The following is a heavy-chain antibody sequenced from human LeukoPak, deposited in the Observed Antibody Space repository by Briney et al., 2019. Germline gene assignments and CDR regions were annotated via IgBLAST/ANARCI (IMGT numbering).Heavy chain of an antibody. V-gene: IGHV3-23*01. CDR1: GFTLRSYA. CDR3: AKSARGLSPTYYFDY. CDR2: ISGSGGST. J-gene: IGHJ4*02. D-gene: IGHD2/OR15-2a*01. Sequence: GGSLRLSCAVSGFTLRSYAMSWVRRAPGQGLGWVSAISGSGGSTYYTDSVKGRFTISINNSKHTLYLQMNSLRAEDTAVYDCAKSARGLSPTYYFDYWGQGTLVTVSS.